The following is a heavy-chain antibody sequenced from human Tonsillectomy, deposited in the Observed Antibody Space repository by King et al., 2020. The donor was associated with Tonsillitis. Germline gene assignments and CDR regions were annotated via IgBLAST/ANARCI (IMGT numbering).Heavy chain of an antibody. CDR2: ISYDGNNE. V-gene: IGHV3-30-3*01. J-gene: IGHJ4*02. CDR3: ARARIFTYYYDGSAYSD. D-gene: IGHD3-22*01. CDR1: GFTFSSYA. Sequence: VQLVESGGGVVQPGRSLRLSCAASGFTFSSYAIHWVRQAPGKGLEWVAVISYDGNNEYYADSMKGRFTISRDNSKNTLFLQMNSLRAEDTAVYYCARARIFTYYYDGSAYSDWGQGTLVTVSS.